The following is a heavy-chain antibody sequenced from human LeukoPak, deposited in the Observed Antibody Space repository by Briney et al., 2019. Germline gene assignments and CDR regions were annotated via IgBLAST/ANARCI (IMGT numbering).Heavy chain of an antibody. D-gene: IGHD3-10*01. CDR1: GFTFSGSA. V-gene: IGHV3-73*01. J-gene: IGHJ6*04. Sequence: GGSLTLSCAASGFTFSGSAMHWVRQASGKGLEWVGRIRSKANSYATAYAASVKGRFTISRDDSKNTAYLQMHSLKNEDTAVYYCTRRGEYYGSGSYYNYYYYGMDVWGKGTTVTVSS. CDR3: TRRGEYYGSGSYYNYYYYGMDV. CDR2: IRSKANSYAT.